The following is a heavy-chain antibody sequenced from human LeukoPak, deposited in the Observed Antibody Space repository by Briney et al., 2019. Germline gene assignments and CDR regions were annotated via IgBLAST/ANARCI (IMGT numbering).Heavy chain of an antibody. V-gene: IGHV1-2*02. CDR2: INPNSGGT. Sequence: RASVKVSCKASGYTFTGYYMHWVRQAPGQGLEWMGWINPNSGGTNYAQKFQGRVTMTRDTSISTAYMELSRLRSDDTAVYYCARDYRGYSGYYFDYWGQGTLVTVSS. CDR1: GYTFTGYY. D-gene: IGHD5-12*01. CDR3: ARDYRGYSGYYFDY. J-gene: IGHJ4*02.